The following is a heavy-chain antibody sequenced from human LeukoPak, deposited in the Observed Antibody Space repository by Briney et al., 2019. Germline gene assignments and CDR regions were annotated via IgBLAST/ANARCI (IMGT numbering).Heavy chain of an antibody. CDR3: ARGYYYDSSGPEDY. CDR2: INSDGSST. D-gene: IGHD3-22*01. J-gene: IGHJ4*02. CDR1: GFTFSRYW. Sequence: GGSMRLSCAASGFTFSRYWMHWVRQAPGKGLVWVSRINSDGSSTSYADSVKGRFTISRDNAKNTLYLQMNSLRAEDTAVYYCARGYYYDSSGPEDYWGQGTLVTVSS. V-gene: IGHV3-74*01.